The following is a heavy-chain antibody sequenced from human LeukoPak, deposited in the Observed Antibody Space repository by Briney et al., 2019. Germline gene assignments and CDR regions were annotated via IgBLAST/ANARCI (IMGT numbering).Heavy chain of an antibody. Sequence: SQTLSLTCTVSGGSISSGGYYWSWIQQPPGKGLEWIGYIYHSGSTYYNPSLKSRVTISVDRSKNQFSLKLSSVTAADTAVYYCARNLAYSSSSWHFQHWGQGTLVTVSS. J-gene: IGHJ1*01. CDR3: ARNLAYSSSSWHFQH. V-gene: IGHV4-30-2*01. CDR2: IYHSGST. CDR1: GGSISSGGYY. D-gene: IGHD6-6*01.